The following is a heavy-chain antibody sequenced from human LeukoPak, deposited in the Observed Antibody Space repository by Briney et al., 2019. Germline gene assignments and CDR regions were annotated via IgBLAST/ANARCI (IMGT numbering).Heavy chain of an antibody. Sequence: PSETLSLTCTVSGGSVSSSSYYWGWIRQPPGKGLEWIGSIYYSGSTYYNPSLKSRVTISVDTSKYQFSLKLSSVTAADTAVYYCARRVDTARSIPDRYFDYWGQGTLVTVSS. CDR1: GGSVSSSSYY. CDR2: IYYSGST. D-gene: IGHD5-18*01. V-gene: IGHV4-39*01. J-gene: IGHJ4*02. CDR3: ARRVDTARSIPDRYFDY.